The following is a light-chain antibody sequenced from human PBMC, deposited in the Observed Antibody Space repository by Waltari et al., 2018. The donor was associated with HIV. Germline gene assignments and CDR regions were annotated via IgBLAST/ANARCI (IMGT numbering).Light chain of an antibody. J-gene: IGKJ2*01. CDR3: MQALQSPWT. Sequence: DIVMTQSPLSLPVTPGEPASMSCWSSQSLLYKNGKTYLNWYLQKPGQSPQVLIYLTSNRASGVPDRFSDSGSGTDFTLKISRVEAEDIGVYYCMQALQSPWTFGQGTKLEIK. CDR1: QSLLYKNGKTY. CDR2: LTS. V-gene: IGKV2-28*01.